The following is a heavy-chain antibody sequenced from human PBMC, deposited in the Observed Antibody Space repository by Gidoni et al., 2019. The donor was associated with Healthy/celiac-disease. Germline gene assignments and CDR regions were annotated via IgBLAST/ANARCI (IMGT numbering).Heavy chain of an antibody. V-gene: IGHV3-15*01. CDR3: TATPVGATVFDY. D-gene: IGHD1-26*01. J-gene: IGHJ4*02. CDR1: GFPFSNAW. CDR2: IKSKTDGGTT. Sequence: EVQLVESGGGLVKPGGSLRLSCAASGFPFSNAWMSWVRQAPGKGLEWVGRIKSKTDGGTTDYAAPVKGRFTISRDDSKNTLYLQMNSLKTEDTAVYYCTATPVGATVFDYWGQGTLVTVSS.